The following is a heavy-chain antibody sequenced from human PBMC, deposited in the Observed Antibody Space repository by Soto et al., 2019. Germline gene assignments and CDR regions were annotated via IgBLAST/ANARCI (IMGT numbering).Heavy chain of an antibody. CDR1: GGSISSGGYY. CDR3: ARVWDSSGPNFDY. D-gene: IGHD3-22*01. CDR2: IYYSGST. J-gene: IGHJ4*02. Sequence: QVQLQESGPGLVKPSQTLSLTCTVSGGSISSGGYYWSWIRQHPGKGLEWIGYIYYSGSTYYNSSLRSRVTISLATSKNQFSLKLRSVTAADTAVYYCARVWDSSGPNFDYWGQGTLVTVSS. V-gene: IGHV4-31*03.